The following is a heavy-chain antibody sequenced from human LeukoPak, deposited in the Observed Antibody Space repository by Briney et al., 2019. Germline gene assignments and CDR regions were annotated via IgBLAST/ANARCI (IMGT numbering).Heavy chain of an antibody. J-gene: IGHJ4*02. CDR2: INRNGST. D-gene: IGHD3-22*01. Sequence: PSETLSLTCAVDGGSFSNYYWSWIRQPPGKGLEWIGEINRNGSTNYNPSLKSRVTISVDTSKNQFSLKLSSVTAADTAVYYCARENYYDSSGYLSFDYWGQGTLVTVSS. CDR1: GGSFSNYY. CDR3: ARENYYDSSGYLSFDY. V-gene: IGHV4-34*01.